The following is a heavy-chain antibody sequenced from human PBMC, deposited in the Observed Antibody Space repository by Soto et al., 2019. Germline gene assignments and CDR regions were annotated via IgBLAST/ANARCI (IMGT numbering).Heavy chain of an antibody. CDR2: IIPIFGTA. J-gene: IGHJ4*02. V-gene: IGHV1-69*12. CDR1: GGTFSSYA. D-gene: IGHD3-3*01. Sequence: QVQLVQSGAEVKKPGSSVKVSCKASGGTFSSYAISWVRQAPGQGLEWMGGIIPIFGTANYAQKFQGRVTITAEESTSTAYMELSRLRSEDTAVYYCERGTIFGVVPYNWGQGTLVTVSS. CDR3: ERGTIFGVVPYN.